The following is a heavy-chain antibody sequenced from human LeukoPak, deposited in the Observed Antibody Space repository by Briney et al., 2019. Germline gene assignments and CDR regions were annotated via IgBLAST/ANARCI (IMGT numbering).Heavy chain of an antibody. CDR3: ARETMKGGWFDP. D-gene: IGHD3-22*01. J-gene: IGHJ5*02. Sequence: GGSLRLSCAASGFTFSSYWMHWVRHAPGKGLVWVSHINSDGSSTSYADSVKGRFTISRDNAKNTLYLQMNSLRAEDTAVYYCARETMKGGWFDPWGQGTLVTVSS. CDR2: INSDGSST. V-gene: IGHV3-74*01. CDR1: GFTFSSYW.